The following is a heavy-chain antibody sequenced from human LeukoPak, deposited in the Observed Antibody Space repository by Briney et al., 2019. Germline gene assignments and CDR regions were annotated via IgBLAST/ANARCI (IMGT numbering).Heavy chain of an antibody. J-gene: IGHJ4*02. V-gene: IGHV4-39*07. CDR2: IYYSGST. CDR3: ARGGRGFNDY. Sequence: SETLSLTCTVSGGSISSSSYYWGWIRQPPGKGLEWIGSIYYSGSTYYNPSLKSRVTMSVDTSKNQFSLKLSSVTAADTAVYYCARGGRGFNDYWGQGTLVTVSS. D-gene: IGHD5-24*01. CDR1: GGSISSSSYY.